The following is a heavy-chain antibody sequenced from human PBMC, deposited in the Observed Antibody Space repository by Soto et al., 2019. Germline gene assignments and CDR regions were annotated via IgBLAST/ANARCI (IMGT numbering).Heavy chain of an antibody. D-gene: IGHD3-10*01. Sequence: QVQLVQSGAEVKKPGASVKVSCKASGYTFTRYGFTWVRQAPGQGLEWMGWISGYSGNTNYAQNLRGRVTMTTDTSTSTAYMELRRLRSDDTVVYYCARGGVLLWFGEPLDYWGQGTLVTVSS. CDR2: ISGYSGNT. CDR1: GYTFTRYG. CDR3: ARGGVLLWFGEPLDY. J-gene: IGHJ4*02. V-gene: IGHV1-18*01.